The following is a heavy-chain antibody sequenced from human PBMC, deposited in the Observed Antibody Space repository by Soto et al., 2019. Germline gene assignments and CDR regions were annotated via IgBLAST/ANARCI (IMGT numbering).Heavy chain of an antibody. J-gene: IGHJ6*02. Sequence: EVQLLESGGGLVQPRGSLRLSCAASGFTFSSYAMSWVRQAPGKGLEWVSAISGSGGSTYYADSVKGRFTISRDNSKNTLYLQMNSLRAEDTSVDYCAKDLHYYCSSTSCRAYYYYGMDVWGQGTTVTVSS. V-gene: IGHV3-23*01. CDR3: AKDLHYYCSSTSCRAYYYYGMDV. CDR2: ISGSGGST. CDR1: GFTFSSYA. D-gene: IGHD2-2*01.